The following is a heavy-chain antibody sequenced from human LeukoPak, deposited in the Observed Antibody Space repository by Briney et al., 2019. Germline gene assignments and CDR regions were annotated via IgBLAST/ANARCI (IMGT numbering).Heavy chain of an antibody. CDR1: GYTFTIYY. J-gene: IGHJ6*02. CDR3: ARVQGYYYYGMDV. Sequence: EASVKVSCKASGYTFTIYYMHWVRQAPGQGLEWMGRINPSCGSTSYAQKFQGRVTMTRDTSTSPVYMELSSLRSEDTAVYYCARVQGYYYYGMDVWGQGTTVTAS. CDR2: INPSCGST. V-gene: IGHV1-46*01.